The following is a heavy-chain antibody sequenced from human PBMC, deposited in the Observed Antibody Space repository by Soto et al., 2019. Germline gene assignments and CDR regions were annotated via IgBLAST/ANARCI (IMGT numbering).Heavy chain of an antibody. J-gene: IGHJ4*02. V-gene: IGHV3-7*05. CDR1: GFTLSNYW. Sequence: EVQLEESGGGLVQPGGSLRLTCTASGFTLSNYWMNWVRQAPEKGLEWVANIKQDGSEKNYVEYVKGLFTISGYNAKNSLYLQMKSVRIDYTAMYYCMTTVNTFGCWGLVTRVTVSS. D-gene: IGHD4-17*01. CDR2: IKQDGSEK. CDR3: MTTVNTFGC.